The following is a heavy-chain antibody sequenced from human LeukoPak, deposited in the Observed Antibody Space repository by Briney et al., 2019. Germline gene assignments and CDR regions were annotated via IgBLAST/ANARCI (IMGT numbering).Heavy chain of an antibody. CDR2: ISSSSSYI. Sequence: GGSLRLSCAASGFTFSSYWMHWVRQAPGKGLEWVSSISSSSSYIYYADSVKGRFTISRDNAKNSLYLQMNSLRAEDTAVYYCAGSPKGRRYYYDSSGPFDYWGQGTLVTVSS. J-gene: IGHJ4*02. CDR3: AGSPKGRRYYYDSSGPFDY. CDR1: GFTFSSYW. V-gene: IGHV3-21*01. D-gene: IGHD3-22*01.